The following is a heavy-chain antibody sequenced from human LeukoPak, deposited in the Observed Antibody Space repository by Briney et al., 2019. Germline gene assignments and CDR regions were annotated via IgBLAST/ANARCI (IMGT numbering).Heavy chain of an antibody. CDR3: AMRRVEMATIYAFDI. V-gene: IGHV4-61*02. J-gene: IGHJ3*02. CDR2: IYTSGST. Sequence: SETLSLTCPVSGGSISSGSYYWSWIRQPAGKGLEWIGRIYTSGSTNYNPSLKSRVTISVDTSKNQFSLKLSSVTAADTAVYYCAMRRVEMATIYAFDIWGQGTMVTVSS. D-gene: IGHD5-24*01. CDR1: GGSISSGSYY.